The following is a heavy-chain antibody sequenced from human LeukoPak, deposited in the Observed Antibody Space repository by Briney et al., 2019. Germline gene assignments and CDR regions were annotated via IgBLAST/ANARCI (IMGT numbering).Heavy chain of an antibody. D-gene: IGHD6-19*01. CDR3: AKDTSRYSSGWLPFDY. Sequence: GGSLRLSCAASGFTFDDYAMHWVRQGPGKGLEWVSGISWNSGSIGYADSVEGRFTISRDNAKNSLYLQMNSLRAEDTALYYCAKDTSRYSSGWLPFDYWGQGTLVTVSS. CDR2: ISWNSGSI. CDR1: GFTFDDYA. J-gene: IGHJ4*02. V-gene: IGHV3-9*01.